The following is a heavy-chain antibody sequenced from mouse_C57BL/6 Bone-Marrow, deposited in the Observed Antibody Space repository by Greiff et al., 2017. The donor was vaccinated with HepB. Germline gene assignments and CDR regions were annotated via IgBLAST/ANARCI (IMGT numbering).Heavy chain of an antibody. CDR2: IWTGGGT. CDR3: ARNRGYGNYYFDY. D-gene: IGHD2-10*02. Sequence: VQLQQSGPGLVAPSQSLSITCTVSGFSLTSYAISWVRQPPGKGLEWLGVIWTGGGTNYNSALKSRLSISKDNSKSQVFLKMNSLQTDDTARYYCARNRGYGNYYFDYWGQGTTLTVSS. CDR1: GFSLTSYA. J-gene: IGHJ2*01. V-gene: IGHV2-9-1*01.